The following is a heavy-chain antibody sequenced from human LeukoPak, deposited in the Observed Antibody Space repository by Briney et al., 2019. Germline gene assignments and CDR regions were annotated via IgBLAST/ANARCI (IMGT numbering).Heavy chain of an antibody. D-gene: IGHD4-17*01. Sequence: SETLSLTCTVSGGSFSFDYWSWIRQPPGKGLEWVGSIHHSGSSNYNSSLKSRVTVSLDTSKNQFSLRLSSVTVADTAVYYCTRENGDYAYDHWGQGTLVTVSS. V-gene: IGHV4-59*01. CDR3: TRENGDYAYDH. J-gene: IGHJ4*02. CDR2: IHHSGSS. CDR1: GGSFSFDY.